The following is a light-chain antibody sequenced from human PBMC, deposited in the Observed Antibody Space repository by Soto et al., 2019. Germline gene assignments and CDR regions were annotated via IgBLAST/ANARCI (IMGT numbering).Light chain of an antibody. CDR1: SNDVGGYNY. V-gene: IGLV2-14*03. Sequence: QSVLTQPASVSGSPGQSITISCTGTSNDVGGYNYVSWYQQHPGKAPKVMIYDVSNRPSGISNRFSGSKSGNTASLTISGLQAEDEAHYYCSSYTSGSLPVVFGGGTKLTVL. CDR3: SSYTSGSLPVV. CDR2: DVS. J-gene: IGLJ2*01.